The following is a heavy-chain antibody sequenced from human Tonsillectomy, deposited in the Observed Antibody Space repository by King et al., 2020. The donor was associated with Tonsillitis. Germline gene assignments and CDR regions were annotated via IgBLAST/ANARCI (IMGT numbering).Heavy chain of an antibody. V-gene: IGHV3-48*01. CDR2: ISSDSTTK. D-gene: IGHD1-14*01. CDR1: GFTFSSCT. J-gene: IGHJ4*02. CDR3: VRDRPTVWFAN. Sequence: VQLVETGGGLIQPGGSLRLSCAASGFTFSSCTMNWVRQAPGKGLEWVSFISSDSTTKYYADSVKGRFTVSRDNAKNSLYLQMNNLRAEDTALYYCVRDRPTVWFANWGQGTLVIVSS.